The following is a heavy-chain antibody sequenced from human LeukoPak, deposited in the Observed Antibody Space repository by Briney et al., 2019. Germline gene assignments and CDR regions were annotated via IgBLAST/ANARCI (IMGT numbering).Heavy chain of an antibody. CDR1: GGSISSYY. CDR3: ARERYDFWSGYYTGYFDY. Sequence: SESLSLTCTVSGGSISSYYWSWIRQPAGKGLEWIGRIYTSGSTNYNPSLKSRVTMSVDTSKNQFSLKLSSVTAADTAVYYCARERYDFWSGYYTGYFDYWGQGTLVTVSS. J-gene: IGHJ4*02. D-gene: IGHD3-3*01. V-gene: IGHV4-4*07. CDR2: IYTSGST.